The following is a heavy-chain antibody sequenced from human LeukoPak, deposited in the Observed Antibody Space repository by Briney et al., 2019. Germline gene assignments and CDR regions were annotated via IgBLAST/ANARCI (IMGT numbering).Heavy chain of an antibody. CDR3: AKVRALERPEPDGGYGGYFDY. CDR2: ISGSGGST. J-gene: IGHJ4*02. CDR1: GFTFSSYA. D-gene: IGHD1-14*01. V-gene: IGHV3-23*01. Sequence: PGGSLRLSCAASGFTFSSYAMSWVRQAPGKGLEWVSAISGSGGSTYYADSVKGRFTISRDNSKNTLYLQMNSLRAEDTAVYYCAKVRALERPEPDGGYGGYFDYWGQGTLVTVSS.